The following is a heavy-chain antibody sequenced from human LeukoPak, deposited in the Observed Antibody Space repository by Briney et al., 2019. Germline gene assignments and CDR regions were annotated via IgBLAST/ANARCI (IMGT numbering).Heavy chain of an antibody. Sequence: SETLSLTCTVSGGSISNYYWSWIRQPPGKGLEWIGYIPYSGSTNYNPSLKSRVTISVDTSKNHFSLRLSSVTAADTAMYYCARDYVTSYYYYGMDVWGQGTTVTVSS. CDR1: GGSISNYY. CDR3: ARDYVTSYYYYGMDV. CDR2: IPYSGST. D-gene: IGHD3-10*02. J-gene: IGHJ6*02. V-gene: IGHV4-59*01.